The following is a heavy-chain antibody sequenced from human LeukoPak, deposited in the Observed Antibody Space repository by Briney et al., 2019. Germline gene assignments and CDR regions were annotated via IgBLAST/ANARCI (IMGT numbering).Heavy chain of an antibody. Sequence: SETLSLTCTVSGGSISSYYWSWIRQPPGKGLEWIGYIYYSESTNYNPFLKSRVTISVDTSKNQFSLKLSSVTAADTAVYYCARLNGYSYGYSDYWGQGTLVTVSS. D-gene: IGHD5-18*01. CDR3: ARLNGYSYGYSDY. J-gene: IGHJ4*02. V-gene: IGHV4-59*08. CDR2: IYYSEST. CDR1: GGSISSYY.